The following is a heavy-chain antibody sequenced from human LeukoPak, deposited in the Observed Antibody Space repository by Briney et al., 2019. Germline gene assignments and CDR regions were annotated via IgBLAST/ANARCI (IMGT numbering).Heavy chain of an antibody. Sequence: EGSLRLSCAASGFTFSTYAMSWVRQAPGKGLEWVSAISGSGGSTYYADSVKGRFTISRDDSKNTLYLQMNSLKTEDTAVYYCTTGLRAADTNWGLGTLVTVSS. J-gene: IGHJ4*02. V-gene: IGHV3-23*01. CDR2: ISGSGGST. CDR3: TTGLRAADTN. D-gene: IGHD6-13*01. CDR1: GFTFSTYA.